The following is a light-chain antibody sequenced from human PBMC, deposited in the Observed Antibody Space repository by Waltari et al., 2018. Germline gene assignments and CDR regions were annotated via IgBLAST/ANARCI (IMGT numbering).Light chain of an antibody. CDR3: SAYISSSTLEL. J-gene: IGLJ2*01. V-gene: IGLV2-14*03. CDR2: DVN. CDR1: SSDVCGYNY. Sequence: QSALTQPASVSGSPGQSITISCTGTSSDVCGYNYVSWYQQHPAQAPNLMIFDVNNRPSGVSNLFSGSKSANTASLTISGLQAEDEADYYCSAYISSSTLELFGGGTRLTVL.